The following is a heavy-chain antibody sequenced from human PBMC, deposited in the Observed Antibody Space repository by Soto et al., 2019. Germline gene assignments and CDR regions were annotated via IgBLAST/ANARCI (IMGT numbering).Heavy chain of an antibody. CDR2: ISAYNGNT. J-gene: IGHJ4*02. V-gene: IGHV1-18*01. CDR1: DYTFASYG. D-gene: IGHD2-15*01. Sequence: ASVKVSCKASDYTFASYGIIWLQQAPGQGLEWMGWISAYNGNTNYAQKLQGRVTMTTDTSTSTAYMELRSLRSDDTAVYYCARDVECSGGSCHDYWGQGTLVNVSS. CDR3: ARDVECSGGSCHDY.